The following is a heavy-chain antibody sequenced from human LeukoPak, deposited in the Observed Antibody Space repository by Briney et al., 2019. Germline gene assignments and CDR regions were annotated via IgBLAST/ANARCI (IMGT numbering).Heavy chain of an antibody. V-gene: IGHV3-53*01. Sequence: GGSLRLSCATSGFTIRSNFMSWLRQAPGKGLEWVANMYSGGNTDYADSVKGRFTISKDNSRNTLYLQMNSLRVEDTALYYCARDRDGVSFDFWGRGTLVTVSS. D-gene: IGHD3-3*01. CDR1: GFTIRSNF. J-gene: IGHJ4*02. CDR3: ARDRDGVSFDF. CDR2: MYSGGNT.